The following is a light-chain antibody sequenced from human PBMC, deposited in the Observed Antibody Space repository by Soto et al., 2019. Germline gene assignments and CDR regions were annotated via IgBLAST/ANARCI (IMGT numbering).Light chain of an antibody. CDR1: QSISTN. Sequence: EIVMTQSPATLSVSPGERATLSCRVSQSISTNLAWYQQKPGQAPRLLIYGASTRATGIPARFSGSGSGTEFTLTISSLQSEDFAVYYCQPYNNWPPYTFGQGTKLEIK. J-gene: IGKJ2*01. CDR3: QPYNNWPPYT. V-gene: IGKV3-15*01. CDR2: GAS.